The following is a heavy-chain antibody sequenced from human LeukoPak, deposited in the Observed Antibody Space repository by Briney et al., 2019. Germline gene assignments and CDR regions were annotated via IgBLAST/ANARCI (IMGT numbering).Heavy chain of an antibody. D-gene: IGHD3-3*01. CDR1: GGSISSSSYY. J-gene: IGHJ4*02. CDR3: ARKRFLEWLPAPYYFDN. Sequence: SETLSLTCTVSGGSISSSSYYCGWIRQPPGKGLGWIGSIYYSGTTYNHPSLKRRVTISVDTSKKQCSLKLSAVTAADTAVYYCARKRFLEWLPAPYYFDNWGQGTLVTVSS. CDR2: IYYSGTT. V-gene: IGHV4-39*07.